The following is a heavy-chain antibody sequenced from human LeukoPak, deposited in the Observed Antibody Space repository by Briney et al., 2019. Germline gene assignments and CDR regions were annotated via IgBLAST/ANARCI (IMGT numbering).Heavy chain of an antibody. D-gene: IGHD5-24*01. Sequence: SETLSLTCNVSGGSISSANMYWSWIRQPPGKGLEWIGYISYSGSTYYNASLKSRVTISLDTSNNRFSLKLTSMTAADTAIYFCSRVDMATIFDYWGQGALVTVSS. CDR2: ISYSGST. V-gene: IGHV4-30-4*01. CDR1: GGSISSANMY. CDR3: SRVDMATIFDY. J-gene: IGHJ4*02.